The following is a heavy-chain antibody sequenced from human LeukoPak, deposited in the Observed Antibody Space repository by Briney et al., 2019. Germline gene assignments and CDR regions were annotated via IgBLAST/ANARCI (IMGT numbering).Heavy chain of an antibody. CDR1: GYTFANFG. CDR2: ISVYNGNT. CDR3: ARTCSSSSCYMVH. D-gene: IGHD2-2*02. J-gene: IGHJ4*02. Sequence: ASVKVSRKASGYTFANFGITWVRQPPGQGLEWMGWISVYNGNTNYAQNLQGRVTLTTDTSTSTAYMELRSLRSDDTALYYCARTCSSSSCYMVHWGQGTLVTVSS. V-gene: IGHV1-18*01.